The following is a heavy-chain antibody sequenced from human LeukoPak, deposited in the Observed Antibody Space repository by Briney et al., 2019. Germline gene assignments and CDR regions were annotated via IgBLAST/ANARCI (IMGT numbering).Heavy chain of an antibody. CDR2: INPSDSTT. CDR1: GYTFTNYY. Sequence: ASVKVSCKASGYTFTNYYIHWVQQAPGQGLGWVGIINPSDSTTSYARKFQGRVTMTRDTSTSTVYMELKSLKSEDTAVYHCARVRPRGVTFDYWGQGTLVTVSS. CDR3: ARVRPRGVTFDY. D-gene: IGHD3-10*01. J-gene: IGHJ4*02. V-gene: IGHV1-46*01.